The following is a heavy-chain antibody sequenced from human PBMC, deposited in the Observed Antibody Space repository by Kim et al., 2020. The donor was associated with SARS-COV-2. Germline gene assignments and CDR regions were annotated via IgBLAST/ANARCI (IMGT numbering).Heavy chain of an antibody. J-gene: IGHJ3*02. CDR3: ARSGVVVIAFDI. CDR1: GGTFSSYA. Sequence: SVKVSCKASGGTFSSYAISWVRQAPGQGLEWMGGIIPIFGTANYAQKFQGRVTITADESTSTAYMELSSLRSEDTAVYYCARSGVVVIAFDIWGQGTMVTVSS. V-gene: IGHV1-69*13. CDR2: IIPIFGTA. D-gene: IGHD3-22*01.